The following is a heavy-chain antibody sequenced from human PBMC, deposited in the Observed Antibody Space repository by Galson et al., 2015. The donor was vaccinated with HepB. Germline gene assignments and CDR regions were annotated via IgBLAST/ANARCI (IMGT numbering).Heavy chain of an antibody. J-gene: IGHJ4*02. CDR3: AKDYPSEGPAPTYYFDY. Sequence: SLRLSCAASGFTFSSYAMSWGRQAPGKGLEWVSAISGSGGSTYYADSVKGRFTISKDNSKNTLYLQMNSLRAEDTAVYYCAKDYPSEGPAPTYYFDYWGPGTLVTASS. CDR2: ISGSGGST. V-gene: IGHV3-23*01. CDR1: GFTFSSYA. D-gene: IGHD2/OR15-2a*01.